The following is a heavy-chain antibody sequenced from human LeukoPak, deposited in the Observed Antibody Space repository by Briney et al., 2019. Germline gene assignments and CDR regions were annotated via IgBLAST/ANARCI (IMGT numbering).Heavy chain of an antibody. J-gene: IGHJ4*02. Sequence: SETLSLTCTGSGGSISSHYWSWIRQPPGKGLEGIGYIYYSGSTNYNPSLKSRVTISVDTSKNQFSLKLSSVTAADTAVYYCARSDRLSWYYFDYWGQGTLVTVSS. CDR1: GGSISSHY. CDR2: IYYSGST. CDR3: ARSDRLSWYYFDY. V-gene: IGHV4-59*11. D-gene: IGHD6-13*01.